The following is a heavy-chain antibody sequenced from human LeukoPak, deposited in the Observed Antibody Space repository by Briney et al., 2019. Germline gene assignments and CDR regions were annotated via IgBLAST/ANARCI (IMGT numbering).Heavy chain of an antibody. Sequence: PGGSLRLSCAASGFTFSTYWMSWVRQAPGKGLECVANMNQDESEKYYVDSVKGRFTITRDNAKNSLYLEMNSLRVDDTAVYYCATRPHSRYYVGVFDYWGQGTLVTVSS. CDR2: MNQDESEK. V-gene: IGHV3-7*01. J-gene: IGHJ4*02. CDR1: GFTFSTYW. D-gene: IGHD3-10*02. CDR3: ATRPHSRYYVGVFDY.